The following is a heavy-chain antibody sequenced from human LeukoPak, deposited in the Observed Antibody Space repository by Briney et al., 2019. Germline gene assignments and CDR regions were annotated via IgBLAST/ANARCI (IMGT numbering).Heavy chain of an antibody. CDR3: ARYYYDSKSRFDP. Sequence: SETLSLTCTVSGGSISSYYWSWIRQPPGKGLEWIGYIYYSGSTNYNPSLKSRVTISVDTSKNQFSLKLSSVTAADTAVYYCARYYYDSKSRFDPWGQGTLVTVSS. D-gene: IGHD3-22*01. V-gene: IGHV4-59*01. CDR1: GGSISSYY. CDR2: IYYSGST. J-gene: IGHJ5*02.